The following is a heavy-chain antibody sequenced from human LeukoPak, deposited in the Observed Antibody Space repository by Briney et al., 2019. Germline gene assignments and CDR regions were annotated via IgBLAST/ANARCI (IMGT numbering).Heavy chain of an antibody. CDR1: GGSFSSGSYY. Sequence: PSETLSLTCTVSGGSFSSGSYYWSWTRQPPGKGLEWIGYIYYSGSTNYNPSLKSRVTISVDTSKNQFSLKLSSVTAADTAVYYCARDRVATIYLSSSYGMDVWGQGTTVTVSS. V-gene: IGHV4-61*01. J-gene: IGHJ6*02. CDR3: ARDRVATIYLSSSYGMDV. CDR2: IYYSGST. D-gene: IGHD5-12*01.